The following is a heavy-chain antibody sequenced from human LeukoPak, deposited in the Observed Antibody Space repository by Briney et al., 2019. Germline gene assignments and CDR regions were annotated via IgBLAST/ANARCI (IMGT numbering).Heavy chain of an antibody. J-gene: IGHJ4*02. CDR1: GFTFDDYA. CDR3: AREAVSSYYFDY. V-gene: IGHV3-43*02. CDR2: ISGDGGST. D-gene: IGHD6-19*01. Sequence: GVSLRLSCAASGFTFDDYAMHWVRHAPGKGLEWVSLISGDGGSTYYADSVRGRFTISRDNPKNALYLQMNSLRAEDTAVYYCAREAVSSYYFDYWGQGTLVTVSA.